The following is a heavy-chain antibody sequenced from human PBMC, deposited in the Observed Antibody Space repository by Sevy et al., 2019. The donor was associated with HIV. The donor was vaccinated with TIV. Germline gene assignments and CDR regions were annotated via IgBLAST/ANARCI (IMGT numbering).Heavy chain of an antibody. CDR3: AKESLDGYY. V-gene: IGHV3-23*01. CDR2: ISPNGGST. Sequence: GGSLRLSCAASGLSFNTYVMSWVRQAPGKGLQWVSTISPNGGSTYYADSVKGRFTISRDNSRNKVFLQVNSLRAEDTAVYYCAKESLDGYYWGQGTLVTVSS. D-gene: IGHD2-21*01. J-gene: IGHJ4*02. CDR1: GLSFNTYV.